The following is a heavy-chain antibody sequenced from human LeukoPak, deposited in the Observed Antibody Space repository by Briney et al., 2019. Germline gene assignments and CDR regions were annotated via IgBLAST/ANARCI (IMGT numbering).Heavy chain of an antibody. D-gene: IGHD3-22*01. CDR1: GGTFSSYA. Sequence: SVKVSCKASGGTFSSYAISWLRQAPGQGLEWMGRIIPIFGTANYAQKFQGRVTITTDESTSTAYMELSSLRSEDTAVYYCARDRPTYYYDSSGSANAFDIWGQGTMVTVSS. J-gene: IGHJ3*02. V-gene: IGHV1-69*05. CDR2: IIPIFGTA. CDR3: ARDRPTYYYDSSGSANAFDI.